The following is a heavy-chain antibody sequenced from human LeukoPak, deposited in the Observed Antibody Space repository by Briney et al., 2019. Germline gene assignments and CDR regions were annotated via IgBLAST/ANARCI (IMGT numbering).Heavy chain of an antibody. J-gene: IGHJ3*02. D-gene: IGHD1-26*01. Sequence: ASVKVSCKASGYTFTSYAMNWVRQAPGQGLEGMGWINTNTGNPTYAQGFTGRFVFSLDTSVSTAYLQISSLKAEDTAVYYCARGHQWELPDAFDIWGQGTMVTVSS. CDR2: INTNTGNP. CDR3: ARGHQWELPDAFDI. V-gene: IGHV7-4-1*02. CDR1: GYTFTSYA.